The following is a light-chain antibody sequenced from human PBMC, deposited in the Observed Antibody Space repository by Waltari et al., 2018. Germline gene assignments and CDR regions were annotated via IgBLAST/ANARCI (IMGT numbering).Light chain of an antibody. V-gene: IGLV2-14*03. CDR2: DVH. CDR1: SSHVGHYDY. Sequence: QSALTQPASVSGSPGQSITISCTGTSSHVGHYDYVSWFQQHPGNAPKRMIYDVHNRPSGVSTRFSGSKSGNTASLTISGLQAEDEADYYCYSFTTSSTRVFGTGTKVTVL. CDR3: YSFTTSSTRV. J-gene: IGLJ1*01.